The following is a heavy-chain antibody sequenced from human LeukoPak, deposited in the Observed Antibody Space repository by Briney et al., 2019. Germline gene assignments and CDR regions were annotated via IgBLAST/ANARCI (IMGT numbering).Heavy chain of an antibody. V-gene: IGHV3-23*01. Sequence: GGSLRLSCAPSGFTFSSFAMSWVRQAPGKGLEWVSAISGSGDNTYYADSVKGRFTISRDSSKNTLHLQMSSLRAEDTAVYYCAKVLGGGGGSVFDSWGQGTLVTVSS. J-gene: IGHJ4*02. CDR1: GFTFSSFA. CDR3: AKVLGGGGGSVFDS. D-gene: IGHD3-16*01. CDR2: ISGSGDNT.